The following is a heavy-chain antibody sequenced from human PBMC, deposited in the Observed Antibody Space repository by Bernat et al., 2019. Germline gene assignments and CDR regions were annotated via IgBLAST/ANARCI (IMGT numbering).Heavy chain of an antibody. CDR3: ARDRLHYYILTGYYLFDY. CDR2: ISSSSSYP. Sequence: QVQLVESGGGLVKPGGSLRLSCAASGFTCSDYYMSWIRQAPGKGLEWVSDISSSSSYPNYAESVKGRFTISSDNATNSRYLKMISLRAEDTAVYYCARDRLHYYILTGYYLFDYWGQGTLVTVSS. J-gene: IGHJ4*02. D-gene: IGHD3-9*01. V-gene: IGHV3-11*05. CDR1: GFTCSDYY.